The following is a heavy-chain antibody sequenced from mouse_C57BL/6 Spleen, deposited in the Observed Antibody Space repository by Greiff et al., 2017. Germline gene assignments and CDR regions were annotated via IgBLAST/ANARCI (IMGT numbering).Heavy chain of an antibody. V-gene: IGHV5-6*01. D-gene: IGHD2-3*01. J-gene: IGHJ1*03. CDR2: ISSGGSYT. CDR1: GFTFSSYG. Sequence: EVQVVESGGDLVKPGGSLKLSCAASGFTFSSYGMSWVRQTPDKRLEWVATISSGGSYTYYPDSVKGRFTISRDNAKNTLYLQMSSLKSEDTAMYYCARLGDGYSWAFDVWGTGTTVTVSS. CDR3: ARLGDGYSWAFDV.